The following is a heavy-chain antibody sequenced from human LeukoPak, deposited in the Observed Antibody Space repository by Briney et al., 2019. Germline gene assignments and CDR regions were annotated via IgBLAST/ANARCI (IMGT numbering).Heavy chain of an antibody. D-gene: IGHD1-26*01. CDR1: GFTFSSYG. CDR3: ARAGGTYYGIAFDI. CDR2: IQYDGNNK. J-gene: IGHJ3*02. V-gene: IGHV3-30*02. Sequence: GGSLRLSCAASGFTFSSYGMHWVRQAPGKGLEWVTSIQYDGNNKYYADSVKGRFSISRYNPNNTLFLQMNSLRAEDTAVYYCARAGGTYYGIAFDIWGQGTMVTVSS.